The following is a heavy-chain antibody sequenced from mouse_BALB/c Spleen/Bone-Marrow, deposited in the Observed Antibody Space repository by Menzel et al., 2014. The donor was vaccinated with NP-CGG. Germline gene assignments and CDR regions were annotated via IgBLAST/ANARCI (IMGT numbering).Heavy chain of an antibody. Sequence: VQLQESGPGLVAPSQSLSITCTVSGFSLSRYSVHWVRQPPGKGLEWLGMIWGGGSTDYNSALKSRLSISKDNSKSQVFLKMNSLQTDDTAMYYCARNPPYGNYEDYYAMDYWGQGTSVTVSS. V-gene: IGHV2-6-4*01. CDR3: ARNPPYGNYEDYYAMDY. CDR2: IWGGGST. D-gene: IGHD2-1*01. J-gene: IGHJ4*01. CDR1: GFSLSRYS.